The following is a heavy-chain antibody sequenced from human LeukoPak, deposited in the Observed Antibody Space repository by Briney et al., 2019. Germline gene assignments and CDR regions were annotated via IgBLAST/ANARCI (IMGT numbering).Heavy chain of an antibody. D-gene: IGHD4/OR15-4a*01. CDR2: IYTGGST. CDR1: GFSVTGNY. V-gene: IGHV3-53*01. J-gene: IGHJ4*02. Sequence: PGGSLRLSCAASGFSVTGNYMNWVRQAPGKGLEWVSVIYTGGSTYYADSVKGRFTISRDSSQNTLYLQMNSLRAEDTAVYYCASPKGNDYTKSGLDYWGQGALVTVSS. CDR3: ASPKGNDYTKSGLDY.